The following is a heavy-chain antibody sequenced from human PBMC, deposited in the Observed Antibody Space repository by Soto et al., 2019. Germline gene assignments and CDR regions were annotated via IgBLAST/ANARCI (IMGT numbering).Heavy chain of an antibody. J-gene: IGHJ4*02. CDR2: ISGGAGST. Sequence: EVQLLESGGGLVQPGGSLRLSCAASGFTFSSYAMSWVRQAPGKGLEWVSAISGGAGSTNYADSVKGRFTISRDNSEMPVSLQMSRLGGEDSAVYYCGKGVEAGYYYGGSGYYGFDSWGQGALVTVSS. CDR1: GFTFSSYA. D-gene: IGHD3-22*01. V-gene: IGHV3-23*01. CDR3: GKGVEAGYYYGGSGYYGFDS.